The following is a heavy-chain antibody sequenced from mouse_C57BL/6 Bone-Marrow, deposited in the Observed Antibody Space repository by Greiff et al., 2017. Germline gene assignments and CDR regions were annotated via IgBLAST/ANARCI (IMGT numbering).Heavy chain of an antibody. D-gene: IGHD1-1*01. V-gene: IGHV14-4*01. CDR3: THYYYGSYYFDY. J-gene: IGHJ2*01. CDR1: GFNIKDDY. CDR2: IDPENGDP. Sequence: VQLKESGAELVRPGASVKLSCTASGFNIKDDYMHWVKQRPEPGLELIGWIDPENGDPEYASKIQGKPTITADTSSHTAYLQLSNRTSEDTSVYYCTHYYYGSYYFDYWGQGTTLTVSS.